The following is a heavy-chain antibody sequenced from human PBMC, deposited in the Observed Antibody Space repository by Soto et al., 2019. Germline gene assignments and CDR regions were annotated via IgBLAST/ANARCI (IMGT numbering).Heavy chain of an antibody. CDR3: ANDRKFESGSYNP. J-gene: IGHJ5*02. CDR2: ISGSGGST. CDR1: GFTFSSYA. D-gene: IGHD1-26*01. V-gene: IGHV3-23*01. Sequence: EVQLLESGGGLVQPGGSLRLSCAASGFTFSSYAMSWVRQAPGKGLEWVSAISGSGGSTYYADSVKGRFTISRDNSKNPPYRQMNSLRAGDTAVYYCANDRKFESGSYNPWGQGTLVTVSS.